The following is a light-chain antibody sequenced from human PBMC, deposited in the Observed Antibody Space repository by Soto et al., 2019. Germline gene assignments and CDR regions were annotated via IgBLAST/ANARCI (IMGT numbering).Light chain of an antibody. CDR3: SSYTSSSYVV. Sequence: QSVLTQPASVSGSPGQSITISCTGTSSDVGGYNDVSWYQQHPGKAPKLMIYEVSNRPSGVSNRFSGSKSGNTASLTISGLQAEDEADYYCSSYTSSSYVVFGGGTKLTVL. V-gene: IGLV2-14*01. J-gene: IGLJ2*01. CDR1: SSDVGGYND. CDR2: EVS.